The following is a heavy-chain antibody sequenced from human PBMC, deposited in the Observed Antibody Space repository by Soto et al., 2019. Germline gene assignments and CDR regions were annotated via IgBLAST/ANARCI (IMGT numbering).Heavy chain of an antibody. CDR2: INHSGST. V-gene: IGHV4-34*01. CDR1: GGSFSGYY. D-gene: IGHD6-13*01. J-gene: IGHJ3*02. Sequence: SETLSLTCAVYGGSFSGYYWSWIRQPPGKGLEWIGEINHSGSTNYNPSLKSRVTISVDTSKNQFSLKLSSVTAADTAVYYCARVGQQPVSAFDIWGQGTMVTVSS. CDR3: ARVGQQPVSAFDI.